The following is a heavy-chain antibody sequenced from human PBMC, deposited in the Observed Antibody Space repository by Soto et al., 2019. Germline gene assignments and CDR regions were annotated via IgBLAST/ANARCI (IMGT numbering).Heavy chain of an antibody. CDR2: IIPMYERA. D-gene: IGHD6-6*01. CDR3: ARGGSSDFDY. V-gene: IGHV1-69*12. J-gene: IGHJ4*02. CDR1: GGTFSTSA. Sequence: QVQLVQSGPEVKKPGSSVKVSCKASGGTFSTSAFSWVRQAPGQGLEWMGGIIPMYERADYAQKFQGTVTITADESTKTAFMEVRNLRSEDTAMYYCARGGSSDFDYWGQGTLVTVSS.